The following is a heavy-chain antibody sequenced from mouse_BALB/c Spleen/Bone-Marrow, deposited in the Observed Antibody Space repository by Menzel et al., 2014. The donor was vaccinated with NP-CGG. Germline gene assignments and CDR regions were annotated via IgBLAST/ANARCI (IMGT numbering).Heavy chain of an antibody. D-gene: IGHD1-1*01. CDR1: GCTFTSYW. Sequence: VQLQESVAELAKPGASVKMSCKASGCTFTSYWMHWVKQRPGQGLEWIGYINPSTGYTEYNQKFKDKATLTADKSSSTAYMQLSSLTSEDSAVYNCVRAGGLRSSWFAYWGQGTLVSVSA. V-gene: IGHV1-7*01. CDR2: INPSTGYT. CDR3: VRAGGLRSSWFAY. J-gene: IGHJ3*01.